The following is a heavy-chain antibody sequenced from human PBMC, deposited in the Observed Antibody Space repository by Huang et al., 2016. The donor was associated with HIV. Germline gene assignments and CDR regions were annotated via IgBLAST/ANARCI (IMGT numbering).Heavy chain of an antibody. V-gene: IGHV4-39*01. CDR3: ASAFYYDTTGGFDY. Sequence: QLQLQESGPGLVKPSGTLSLTCTVSGGSISSNIYYWGWIRQPPGKGLEWIGSIFLSGRTYYNPSLKSRVTISADTSRNQFSLKVTSVTAADAAVYYCASAFYYDTTGGFDYWGQGTLVTVSS. J-gene: IGHJ4*02. CDR2: IFLSGRT. D-gene: IGHD3-22*01. CDR1: GGSISSNIYY.